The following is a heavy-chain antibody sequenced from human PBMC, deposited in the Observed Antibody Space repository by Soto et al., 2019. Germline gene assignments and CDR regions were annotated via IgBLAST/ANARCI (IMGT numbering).Heavy chain of an antibody. CDR1: GGSISGPYY. Sequence: QVQLQESGPELMKPSQTLSLTCTVSGGSISGPYYWSWIRQHPGKGLEWIGYIYYSGSTYYNPSLKRRVTMSVDTSKNQFSLKRSSVTAADTAVYYCARGGGYSGFASYYFSYWGKGTLVTVSS. D-gene: IGHD5-12*01. V-gene: IGHV4-31*03. CDR3: ARGGGYSGFASYYFSY. CDR2: IYYSGST. J-gene: IGHJ4*02.